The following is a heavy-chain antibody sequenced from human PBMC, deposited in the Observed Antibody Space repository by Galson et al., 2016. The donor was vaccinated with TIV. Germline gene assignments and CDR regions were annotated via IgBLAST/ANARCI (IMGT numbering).Heavy chain of an antibody. CDR2: MNPNSGNT. D-gene: IGHD2-15*01. CDR1: GHTFTSYD. J-gene: IGHJ4*02. CDR3: AQLVRKGGMTRCYGDHVDY. Sequence: SVKVSCKASGHTFTSYDMNWVRQAPGQGLEWMGWMNPNSGNTGYIQKFQGRVTMTRDTSVSTAYMELTNLRYEDTAVYFCAQLVRKGGMTRCYGDHVDYWGQGTLVTVSS. V-gene: IGHV1-8*01.